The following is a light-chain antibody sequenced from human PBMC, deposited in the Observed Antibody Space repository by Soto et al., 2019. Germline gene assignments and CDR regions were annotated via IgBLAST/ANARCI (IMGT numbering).Light chain of an antibody. CDR2: AAS. J-gene: IGKJ2*01. Sequence: AIPMTQSPSSLSASVGDRVTITCRASQGIRNDLGWYQQKPGQAPKLLIYAASSLQSGVPSRFSGSGSGTDFTLTISSLQPEDFATYYCLQDYNYPYTFGQGTKLEIK. CDR1: QGIRND. V-gene: IGKV1-6*01. CDR3: LQDYNYPYT.